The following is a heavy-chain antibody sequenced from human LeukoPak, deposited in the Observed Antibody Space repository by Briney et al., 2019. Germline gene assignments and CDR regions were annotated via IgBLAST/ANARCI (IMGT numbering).Heavy chain of an antibody. J-gene: IGHJ4*02. D-gene: IGHD4-17*01. CDR2: IYSGGST. V-gene: IGHV3-53*04. CDR3: ARGGGGYGDDNFDY. CDR1: GFTVSSNY. Sequence: GGSLRLSCAASGFTVSSNYMSWVRQAPGKGLEWVSVIYSGGSTYYADSVKGRFTISRHNSKNTLYLQMNSLRAEDTAVYYCARGGGGYGDDNFDYWGQGTLVTVSS.